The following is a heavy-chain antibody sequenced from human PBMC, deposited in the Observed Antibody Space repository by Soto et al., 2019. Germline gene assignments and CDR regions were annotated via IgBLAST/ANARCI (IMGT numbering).Heavy chain of an antibody. CDR1: GFTFRSYG. V-gene: IGHV3-33*01. Sequence: GSLSLSCAESGFTFRSYGMRCFRQAPGKGLEWVAVIWYDGSNKYYADSVKGRFTISRDNSKNTLYLQMDSLRAEDTAVYYCARSYGSSWYDYWGQGTLVTVSS. CDR2: IWYDGSNK. CDR3: ARSYGSSWYDY. D-gene: IGHD6-13*01. J-gene: IGHJ4*02.